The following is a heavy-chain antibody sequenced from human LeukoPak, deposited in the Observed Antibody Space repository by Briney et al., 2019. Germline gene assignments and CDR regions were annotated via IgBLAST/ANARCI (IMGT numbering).Heavy chain of an antibody. D-gene: IGHD6-19*01. Sequence: PGGSLRLSCAASGFTFSSYSMNWVRQAPGKGLEWVSSISSSSIYIYYADSVKGRFTISRDNAKNSLYLQMNSLRAEDTAVYYCARESRCGCSIDEWGQGTLVTVSS. J-gene: IGHJ4*02. CDR3: ARESRCGCSIDE. CDR1: GFTFSSYS. CDR2: ISSSSIYI. V-gene: IGHV3-21*01.